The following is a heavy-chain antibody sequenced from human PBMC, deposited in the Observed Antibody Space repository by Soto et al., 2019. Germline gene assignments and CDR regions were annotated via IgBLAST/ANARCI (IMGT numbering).Heavy chain of an antibody. CDR1: GFTFSDYY. J-gene: IGHJ3*02. D-gene: IGHD4-17*01. CDR3: ATDEMRADGSIDAFDI. V-gene: IGHV3-11*01. CDR2: ISSSGSTI. Sequence: GGSLRLSCAASGFTFSDYYMSWIRQAPGKGLEWVSYISSSGSTIYYADSVKGRFTISRDNAKNSLYLQMNSLRAEDTAVYYCATDEMRADGSIDAFDIWGQGTMVTVSS.